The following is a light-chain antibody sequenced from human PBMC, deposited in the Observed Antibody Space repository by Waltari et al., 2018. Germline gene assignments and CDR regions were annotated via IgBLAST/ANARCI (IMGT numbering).Light chain of an antibody. CDR1: NSAVGSLKL. J-gene: IGLJ1*01. CDR3: CSYAGSSASV. CDR2: EVS. V-gene: IGLV2-23*02. Sequence: QSALPQPASVSGSPGQSFTIPCTGTNSAVGSLKLVSWYQHHPGKAPKLMIYEVSKRPSGVSIRFSGSKSGNTASLTISGLQADDEADYYCCSYAGSSASVFGTGTKVTVL.